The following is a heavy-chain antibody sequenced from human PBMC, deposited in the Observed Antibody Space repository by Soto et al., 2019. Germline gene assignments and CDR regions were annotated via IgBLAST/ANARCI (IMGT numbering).Heavy chain of an antibody. CDR2: IYYSGGT. D-gene: IGHD3-22*01. CDR3: ARDRGYHDY. V-gene: IGHV4-61*01. Sequence: SETLSLTCTVSGGSVSSGSYYWSWIRQPPGKGLEWIGYIYYSGGTNYNPSLKSRVAISVDTSKNQFSLKLSSVTAADTAVYYCARDRGYHDYWGQGTLVTVSS. CDR1: GGSVSSGSYY. J-gene: IGHJ4*02.